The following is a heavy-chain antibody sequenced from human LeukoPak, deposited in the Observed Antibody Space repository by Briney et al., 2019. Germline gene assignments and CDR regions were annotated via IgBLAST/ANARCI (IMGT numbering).Heavy chain of an antibody. CDR3: VKDGPGSGNPFDY. D-gene: IGHD3-10*01. V-gene: IGHV3-64D*06. CDR2: ISSNGGST. J-gene: IGHJ4*02. Sequence: GGSLRLSCSASGFTFSSYAMHWVRQAPGKGLEYVSAISSNGGSTYYADSVKGRFTISRDNSKNTLYLQMSSLRAEGTAVYYCVKDGPGSGNPFDYWGQGTLVTVSS. CDR1: GFTFSSYA.